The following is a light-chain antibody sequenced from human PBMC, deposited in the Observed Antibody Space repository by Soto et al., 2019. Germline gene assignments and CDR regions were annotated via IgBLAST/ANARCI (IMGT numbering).Light chain of an antibody. V-gene: IGKV1-39*01. CDR3: QQSYSTPFT. Sequence: DIQMTQSPSSLSASVGDRVTIACRASQSIWRDSNWYQQKPGKAPKLLIYAASNLQSGVPSRFSGSGSGTDFTLTITSLQPEDFATYYCQQSYSTPFTFGPGTSGYQT. CDR2: AAS. CDR1: QSIWRD. J-gene: IGKJ3*01.